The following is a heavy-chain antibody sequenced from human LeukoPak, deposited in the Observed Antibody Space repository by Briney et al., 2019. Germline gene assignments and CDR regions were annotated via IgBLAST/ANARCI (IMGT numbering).Heavy chain of an antibody. CDR2: IYYSGDT. CDR3: ARHRGVSYYDAFDI. CDR1: GGSFSGYY. D-gene: IGHD1-26*01. V-gene: IGHV4-59*08. Sequence: SETLSLTCAVYGGSFSGYYWSWIRQPPGKGLEWIAYIYYSGDTNYNPSLKSRVTISIDTSKNQFSLNLSSVTAADTAVYYCARHRGVSYYDAFDIWGQGTVVTVSS. J-gene: IGHJ3*02.